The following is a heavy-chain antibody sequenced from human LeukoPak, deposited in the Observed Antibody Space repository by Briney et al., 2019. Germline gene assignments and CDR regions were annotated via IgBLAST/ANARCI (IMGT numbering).Heavy chain of an antibody. CDR1: GGTFSSYA. D-gene: IGHD3-22*01. V-gene: IGHV1-69*06. CDR2: IIPLFGTA. J-gene: IGHJ4*02. Sequence: ASVKVSCKASGGTFSSYAISWVRQAPGQGLEWMGGIIPLFGTANYAQKFQGRVTITADKSTSTAYMELSSLRSEDTAVYYCARVTPAYYYDSSGYYYGGDDYWGQGTLVTVSS. CDR3: ARVTPAYYYDSSGYYYGGDDY.